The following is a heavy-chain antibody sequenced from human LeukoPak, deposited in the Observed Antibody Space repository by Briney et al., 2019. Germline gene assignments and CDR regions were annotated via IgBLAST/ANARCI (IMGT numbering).Heavy chain of an antibody. CDR1: GFTVSTNY. CDR3: AKVSQPFDYDSSGYYY. CDR2: IYSGGST. Sequence: GGSLRLSCAASGFTVSTNYMSWVRQAPGKGLEWVSIIYSGGSTYYADSVKGRFTISRDNAKNSLYLQMNSLRAEDTAVYYCAKVSQPFDYDSSGYYYWGQGTLVTVSS. J-gene: IGHJ4*02. V-gene: IGHV3-53*01. D-gene: IGHD3-22*01.